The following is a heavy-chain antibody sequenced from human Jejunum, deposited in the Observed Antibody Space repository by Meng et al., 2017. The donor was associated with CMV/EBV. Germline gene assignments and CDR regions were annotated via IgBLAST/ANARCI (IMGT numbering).Heavy chain of an antibody. V-gene: IGHV1-2*06. CDR1: GYTFTGYY. CDR3: AHQAVAGTRGWFDP. D-gene: IGHD6-19*01. Sequence: QVQLGQSGAEVKTPGASVKVSCKASGYTFTGYYMHWVRQAPGQGLEWMGRINPNSGGTNYAQKFQGRVTMTRDTSISTAYMELSRLRSDDTAVYYCAHQAVAGTRGWFDPWGQGTLVTVSS. J-gene: IGHJ5*02. CDR2: INPNSGGT.